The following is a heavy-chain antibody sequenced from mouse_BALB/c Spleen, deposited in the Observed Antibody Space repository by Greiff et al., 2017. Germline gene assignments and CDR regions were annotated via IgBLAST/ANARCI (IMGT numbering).Heavy chain of an antibody. CDR1: GYSFTGYY. V-gene: IGHV1S34*01. D-gene: IGHD4-1*02. CDR3: ASQLGREYFDY. J-gene: IGHJ2*01. CDR2: ISCYNGAT. Sequence: LVKTGASVKISCKASGYSFTGYYMHWVKQSHGKSLEWIGYISCYNGATSYNQKFKGKATFTVDTSSSTAYMQFNSLTSEDSAVYYCASQLGREYFDYWGQGTTLTVSS.